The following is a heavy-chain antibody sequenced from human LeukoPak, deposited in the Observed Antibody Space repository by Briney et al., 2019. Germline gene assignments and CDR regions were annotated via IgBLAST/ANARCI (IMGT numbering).Heavy chain of an antibody. V-gene: IGHV4-39*07. Sequence: SETLSLTCAVYGGSFSSYYWGWIRQPPGKGLEWIGSIYCSGSTYYNPSLKSRVTISVDTSKNQFSLKLSSVTAADTAVYYCAREGEEAMVRGVIDYWGQGTLVTVSS. J-gene: IGHJ4*02. CDR1: GGSFSSYY. CDR3: AREGEEAMVRGVIDY. D-gene: IGHD3-10*01. CDR2: IYCSGST.